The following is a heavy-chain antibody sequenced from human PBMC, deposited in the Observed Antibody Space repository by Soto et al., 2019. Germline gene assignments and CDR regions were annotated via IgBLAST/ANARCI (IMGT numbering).Heavy chain of an antibody. D-gene: IGHD1-1*01. Sequence: LSLTCAVSGDSITSNNWWSWVRQAPGKGLEWIGEIYHSGATTYNPSLKNRATISVDPSKNHFSLKLTSVTAADTAVYFCARDLGTGTDYWGRGTLVTV. V-gene: IGHV4-4*01. CDR1: GDSITSNNW. J-gene: IGHJ4*02. CDR2: IYHSGAT. CDR3: ARDLGTGTDY.